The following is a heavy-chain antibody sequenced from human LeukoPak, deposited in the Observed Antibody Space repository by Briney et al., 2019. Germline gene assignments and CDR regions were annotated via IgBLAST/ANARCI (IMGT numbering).Heavy chain of an antibody. CDR1: GFTFSSYS. CDR3: ARATQTALRYFGWLLSPLDY. D-gene: IGHD3-9*01. Sequence: GRPLRLSCAASGFTFSSYSMNWVRQAPGEGLEWVSSISSSSSYIYYADSVKGRFTISRDNAKNSLYLQQNSLRAEDTAVYYCARATQTALRYFGWLLSPLDYWGQGTLVTVSS. CDR2: ISSSSSYI. J-gene: IGHJ4*02. V-gene: IGHV3-21*06.